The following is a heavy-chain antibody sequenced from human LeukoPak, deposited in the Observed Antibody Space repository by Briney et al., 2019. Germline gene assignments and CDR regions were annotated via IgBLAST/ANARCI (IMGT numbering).Heavy chain of an antibody. V-gene: IGHV4-39*01. Sequence: PSETLSLTCTVSGGSISSSSYYWGWIRQPPGKGLEWIGSIYYSGSTYYNPSLKSRVTISVGTSKNQFSLKLSSVTAADTAVYYCARLGLAVAVAGTAISYWGQGTLVTLSS. D-gene: IGHD6-19*01. CDR1: GGSISSSSYY. J-gene: IGHJ4*02. CDR2: IYYSGST. CDR3: ARLGLAVAVAGTAISY.